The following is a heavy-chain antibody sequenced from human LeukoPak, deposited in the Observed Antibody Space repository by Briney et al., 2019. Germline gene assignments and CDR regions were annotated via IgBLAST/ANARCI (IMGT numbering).Heavy chain of an antibody. Sequence: SETLSLTCTVSGGSISSSSYYWGWIRQPPGKGLEWIGSIYYSGSTYYNPSLKSRVTISVDTSKNQFSLKLSSVTAADTAVYYCARGSRGYTYGWGQGTLVTVSS. J-gene: IGHJ4*02. CDR1: GGSISSSSYY. D-gene: IGHD5-18*01. CDR2: IYYSGST. CDR3: ARGSRGYTYG. V-gene: IGHV4-39*07.